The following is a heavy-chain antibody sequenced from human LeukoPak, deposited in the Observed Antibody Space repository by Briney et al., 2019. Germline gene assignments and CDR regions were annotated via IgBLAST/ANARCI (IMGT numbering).Heavy chain of an antibody. CDR2: INATSGVT. D-gene: IGHD2-15*01. CDR3: ARGDCSVSGCHGGNWFDP. J-gene: IGHJ5*02. V-gene: IGHV1-2*02. CDR1: GYTFSGYY. Sequence: GSAKVSCKASGYTFSGYYIHWVRQAPGHGLEWMGWINATSGVTNSAQSLQGRVTLTRDTSSSTAHMELRRLRSDDTAVYYCARGDCSVSGCHGGNWFDPWGQGTLVTDPS.